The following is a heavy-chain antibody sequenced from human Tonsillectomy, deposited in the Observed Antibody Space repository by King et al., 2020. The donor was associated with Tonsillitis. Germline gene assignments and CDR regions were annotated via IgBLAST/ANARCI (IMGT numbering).Heavy chain of an antibody. V-gene: IGHV4-39*01. J-gene: IGHJ3*02. CDR2: IYYSGST. CDR3: AGRATSIVVVPATRDAFDI. D-gene: IGHD2-2*01. Sequence: QLQESGPGLVKPSETLSLTCKVSGGSISSSSYFWDWIRQPPGKGQEWIGSIYYSGSTYYNPSLKSRVTISVDTSKNQFSLKLSSVTAADTAVYYCAGRATSIVVVPATRDAFDIWGQGTMVTVSS. CDR1: GGSISSSSYF.